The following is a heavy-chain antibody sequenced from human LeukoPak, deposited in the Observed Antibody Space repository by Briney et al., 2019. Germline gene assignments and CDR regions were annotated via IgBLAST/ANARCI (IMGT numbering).Heavy chain of an antibody. CDR3: ARGLPGTRFDY. Sequence: GGSLRLSCAASGFTFSSYSMNWVRQAPGKGLEWVSFISSSSDYIYYADSVKGRFTISRDNAKNSLYLQMNSLRAEDTAVYYCARGLPGTRFDYWGQGTLVTVSS. CDR1: GFTFSSYS. V-gene: IGHV3-21*01. J-gene: IGHJ4*02. CDR2: ISSSSDYI. D-gene: IGHD1-7*01.